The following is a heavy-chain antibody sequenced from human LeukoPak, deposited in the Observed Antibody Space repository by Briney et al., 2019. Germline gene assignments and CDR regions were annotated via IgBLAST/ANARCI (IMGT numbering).Heavy chain of an antibody. CDR1: GFTFSSYG. CDR3: AKDKILRYFDWLFDLDY. J-gene: IGHJ4*02. V-gene: IGHV3-23*01. D-gene: IGHD3-9*01. Sequence: GGSLRLSCTASGFTFSSYGMNWVRQAPGKGLEWVSGITGRGENIYYAGSVKGRFTISRDNSKNTLYLQMNSLRAEDTAVYYCAKDKILRYFDWLFDLDYWGQGTLVTVSS. CDR2: ITGRGENI.